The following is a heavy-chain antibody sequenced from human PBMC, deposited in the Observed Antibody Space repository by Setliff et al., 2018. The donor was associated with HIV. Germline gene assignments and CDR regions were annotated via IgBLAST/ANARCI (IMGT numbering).Heavy chain of an antibody. D-gene: IGHD3-9*01. J-gene: IGHJ4*02. CDR1: GYTFTSYG. CDR2: INAYNGNA. Sequence: ASVKVSCKASGYTFTSYGISWVRQAPGQGLEWMGWINAYNGNANYVQDLLGRVTMTTDRSTSTAYMKLRSLRSDDTAVYYCARVSRGIFDSWPPCYWGQGTLVTVSS. CDR3: ARVSRGIFDSWPPCY. V-gene: IGHV1-18*01.